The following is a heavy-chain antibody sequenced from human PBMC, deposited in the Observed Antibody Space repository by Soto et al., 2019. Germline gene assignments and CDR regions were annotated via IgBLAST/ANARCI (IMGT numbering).Heavy chain of an antibody. J-gene: IGHJ5*02. V-gene: IGHV1-24*01. CDR3: ARELPTFTSLYNWNHLSWFDP. D-gene: IGHD1-1*01. CDR1: GHTLTELS. CDR2: FDPEDGET. Sequence: GASVKVSCKVSGHTLTELSMHWVRQAPGKGLEWMGGFDPEDGETIYAQKFQGRVTMTEDTSTDTAYMELSSLRSEDTAVYYCARELPTFTSLYNWNHLSWFDPWGQGTLLTVSS.